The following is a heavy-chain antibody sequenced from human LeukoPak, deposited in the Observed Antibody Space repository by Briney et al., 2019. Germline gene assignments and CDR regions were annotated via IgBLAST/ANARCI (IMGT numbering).Heavy chain of an antibody. Sequence: ASVKVSCKASGYTFTSYYMHWVRQAPGQGLEWMGIINPSGGSTSYAQKLQGRVTMTRDMSTSTVYMELSRLRSDDTAVYYCARLSHILQYYFDYWGQGTLVTVSS. V-gene: IGHV1-46*01. D-gene: IGHD2-21*01. CDR1: GYTFTSYY. CDR2: INPSGGST. CDR3: ARLSHILQYYFDY. J-gene: IGHJ4*02.